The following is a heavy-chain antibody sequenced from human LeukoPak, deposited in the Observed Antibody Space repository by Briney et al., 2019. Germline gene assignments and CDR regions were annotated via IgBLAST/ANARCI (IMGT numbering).Heavy chain of an antibody. CDR2: INPNSGGT. V-gene: IGHV1-2*02. D-gene: IGHD6-13*01. J-gene: IGHJ6*03. CDR1: GYTFTGYY. Sequence: GASVKVSCKASGYTFTGYYMHWVRQAPGQGLEWMGWINPNSGGTNYAQKFQGRVTMTRDTSISTAYMELSRLRSDDTAVYYCARPAARSYYYMDVWGKGTTVTVSS. CDR3: ARPAARSYYYMDV.